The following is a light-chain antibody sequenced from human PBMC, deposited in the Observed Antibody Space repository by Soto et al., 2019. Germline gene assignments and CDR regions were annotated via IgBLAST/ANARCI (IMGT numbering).Light chain of an antibody. J-gene: IGKJ5*01. CDR3: QQAFSPPSIT. Sequence: VQMTPSPSSLSASVGDRVTITCRTSQSISTYLNWFQQEPGQAPKLLIYASSTLPGGVASRFSGSGSGSEFTLTISSPQPEDFATYYCQQAFSPPSITFGQGTRLDIK. V-gene: IGKV1-39*01. CDR2: ASS. CDR1: QSISTY.